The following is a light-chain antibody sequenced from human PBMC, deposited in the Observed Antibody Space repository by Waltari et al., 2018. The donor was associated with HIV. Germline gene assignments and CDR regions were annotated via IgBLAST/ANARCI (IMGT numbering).Light chain of an antibody. CDR2: GST. Sequence: ILLPMSPPFLSASVCDGVTISCRSSQGIRICFAWFQQKPGRAPKLLIFGSTTVRSGVPSRFSCRGSGTQFTLTIHSLQSEDFATYHCQQHTTYPRTFGPGT. V-gene: IGKV1-9*01. CDR1: QGIRIC. J-gene: IGKJ3*01. CDR3: QQHTTYPRT.